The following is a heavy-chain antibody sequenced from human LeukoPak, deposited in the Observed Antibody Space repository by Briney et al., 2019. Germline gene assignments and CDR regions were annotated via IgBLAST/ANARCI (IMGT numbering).Heavy chain of an antibody. CDR1: GGSISTYY. CDR3: ARLLPALAFDF. V-gene: IGHV4-59*01. CDR2: IYYSGST. D-gene: IGHD1-26*01. Sequence: SETLSLTCTVSGGSISTYYWSWMRQPPGRGLEWIGYIYYSGSTNHNPSLQSRVTISVDTSKNQFSLKLNSVTAADTAVYYCARLLPALAFDFWGQGTVVTVSS. J-gene: IGHJ3*01.